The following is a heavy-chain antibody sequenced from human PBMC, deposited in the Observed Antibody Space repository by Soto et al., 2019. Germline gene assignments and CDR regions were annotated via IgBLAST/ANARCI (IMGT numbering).Heavy chain of an antibody. CDR2: IIPIFGTA. V-gene: IGHV1-69*13. Sequence: ASVKVSCKASGGTFSSYAISWVRQAPGQGLEWMGGIIPIFGTANYAQKFQGRVTITADESTSTAYMELSSLRSEDTAVYYCARVGRYCSGGSCYGFRFEYWGQGTLVTVSS. J-gene: IGHJ4*02. CDR3: ARVGRYCSGGSCYGFRFEY. D-gene: IGHD2-15*01. CDR1: GGTFSSYA.